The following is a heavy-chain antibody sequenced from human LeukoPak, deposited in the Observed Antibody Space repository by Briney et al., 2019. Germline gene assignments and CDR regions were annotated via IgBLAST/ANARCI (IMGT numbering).Heavy chain of an antibody. V-gene: IGHV1-69*13. J-gene: IGHJ5*02. CDR3: ARGAVGYCSSTSCYRRRDLNWFDP. CDR1: GGTFSSYA. Sequence: SVKVSCKASGGTFSSYAISWVRQAPGQGLEWMGGIIPIFGTANYAQKFQGRVTITADESTSTAYMELSSLRSEDTAVYYCARGAVGYCSSTSCYRRRDLNWFDPWGQGTLVTVSS. D-gene: IGHD2-2*01. CDR2: IIPIFGTA.